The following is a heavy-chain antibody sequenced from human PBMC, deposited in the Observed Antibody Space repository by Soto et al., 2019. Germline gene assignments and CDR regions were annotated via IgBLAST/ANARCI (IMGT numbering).Heavy chain of an antibody. D-gene: IGHD3-22*01. J-gene: IGHJ3*02. Sequence: QVPLVQSGAEVKKPGSSVKVSCKASGGTFSSYAISWVRQAPGQGLEWMGGIIPIFGTANYAQKFQGRVTITADKSTSTAYMELSSLRSEDTAVYYCARSDSSGYVDAFDIWGQGTMVTVSS. CDR1: GGTFSSYA. V-gene: IGHV1-69*06. CDR2: IIPIFGTA. CDR3: ARSDSSGYVDAFDI.